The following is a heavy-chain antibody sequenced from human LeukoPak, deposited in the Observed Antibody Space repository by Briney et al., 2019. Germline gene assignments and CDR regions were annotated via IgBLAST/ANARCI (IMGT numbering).Heavy chain of an antibody. CDR1: GFTFSSYA. Sequence: GGSLRLSCAASGFTFSSYAVSWVRQAPGKGLEWVSAISGSGGSTYYADSVKGRFTISRDNSKNTLYLQMNSLRAEDTAVYYCATLETYYDILTGYFNFDYWGQGTLVTVSS. J-gene: IGHJ4*02. V-gene: IGHV3-23*01. D-gene: IGHD3-9*01. CDR3: ATLETYYDILTGYFNFDY. CDR2: ISGSGGST.